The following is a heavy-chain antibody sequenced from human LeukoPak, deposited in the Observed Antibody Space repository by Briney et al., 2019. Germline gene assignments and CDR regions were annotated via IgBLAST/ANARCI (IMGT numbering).Heavy chain of an antibody. V-gene: IGHV1-69*04. CDR1: GGTFSSYA. Sequence: SVKVSCKASGGTFSSYAISWVRQAPGQGLEWMGRIIPILGIANYAQKFQGRVTITADTSASTVYMELSSLRSEETAVYYCAKDQGLTAPPPYGLDVWGQGTSVIVTS. J-gene: IGHJ6*02. D-gene: IGHD5-18*01. CDR3: AKDQGLTAPPPYGLDV. CDR2: IIPILGIA.